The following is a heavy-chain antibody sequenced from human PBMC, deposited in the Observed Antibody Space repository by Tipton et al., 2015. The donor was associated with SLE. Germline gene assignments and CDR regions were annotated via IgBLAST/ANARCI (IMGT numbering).Heavy chain of an antibody. J-gene: IGHJ4*02. CDR1: GDSISTYY. D-gene: IGHD3-3*01. CDR2: IYSGGNT. CDR3: ARERMDFGVVIAHYYFDY. Sequence: TLSLTCTVSGDSISTYYWSWIRQPPGKGLEWIAYIYSGGNTNYNPSLMSRVTISVDTSKNQFSLNLNSVTAADTAVYYCARERMDFGVVIAHYYFDYWGQGTLVTVSS. V-gene: IGHV4-59*12.